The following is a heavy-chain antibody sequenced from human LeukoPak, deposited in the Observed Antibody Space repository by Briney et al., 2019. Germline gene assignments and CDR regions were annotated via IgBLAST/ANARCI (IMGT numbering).Heavy chain of an antibody. Sequence: SDTLSLTCTVSGGSISSYYWSWIRQPPGKGLEWIGYIYYSGSTNYNPSLKSRVTISVDTSKNQFSLKLSSVTAADTAVYYCARSSYCGGDCLWFDPWGQGTLVTVSS. V-gene: IGHV4-59*08. CDR3: ARSSYCGGDCLWFDP. J-gene: IGHJ5*02. CDR2: IYYSGST. D-gene: IGHD2-21*02. CDR1: GGSISSYY.